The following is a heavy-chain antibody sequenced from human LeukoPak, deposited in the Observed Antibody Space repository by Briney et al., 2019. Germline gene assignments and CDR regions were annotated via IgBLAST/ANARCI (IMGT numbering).Heavy chain of an antibody. CDR1: GFTFTSDG. D-gene: IGHD6-13*01. V-gene: IGHV3-48*03. Sequence: GGSLRLSCAASGFTFTSDGMSWVRQAPGKGLEWVSALSGSGSTTYYADSVKGRFTISRDNAKSSLFLQMNSLRAEDTAVYYCARVAYSSTWRPFDYWGQGTLVTVSS. J-gene: IGHJ4*02. CDR2: LSGSGSTT. CDR3: ARVAYSSTWRPFDY.